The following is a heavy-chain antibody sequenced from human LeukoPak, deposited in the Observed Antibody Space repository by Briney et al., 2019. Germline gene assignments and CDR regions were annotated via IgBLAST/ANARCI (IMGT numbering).Heavy chain of an antibody. D-gene: IGHD3-10*01. V-gene: IGHV3-23*01. CDR3: AKSPDVWFGELSPPLYFDY. CDR1: GFTLSTYA. CDR2: MSGCGGST. J-gene: IGHJ4*02. Sequence: GGSLRLSCAASGFTLSTYAMSWVRQPPGTEREGVSAMSGCGGSTYYADSVKGRFTISRDNSMNTLYLHMNSLRAEDTAVYYCAKSPDVWFGELSPPLYFDYWGQGTLVTVSS.